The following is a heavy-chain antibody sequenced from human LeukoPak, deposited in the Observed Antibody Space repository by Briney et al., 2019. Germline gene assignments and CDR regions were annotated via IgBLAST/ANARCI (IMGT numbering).Heavy chain of an antibody. CDR3: ARDCPYCPTGSCSLFYYYMDI. J-gene: IGHJ6*03. CDR2: INATSVAT. D-gene: IGHD2-8*01. CDR1: RYPLIGQV. Sequence: ASLSVSCKTSRYPLIGQVLSWGRQAPGHRLEWMGRINATSVATNHAQKFQGRLTMTRDTSIRTAYMELSRLTSYDTAVYYCARDCPYCPTGSCSLFYYYMDIWGNGTTVTVSS. V-gene: IGHV1-2*02.